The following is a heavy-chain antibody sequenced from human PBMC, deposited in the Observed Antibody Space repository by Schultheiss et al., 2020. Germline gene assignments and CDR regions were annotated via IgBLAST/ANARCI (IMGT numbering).Heavy chain of an antibody. Sequence: SVKVSCKASGGTFSSYAISWVRQAPGQGLEWMGGIIPIFGTANYAQKFQGRVTMTRDTSTSTVYMELSSLTSEDTAMYYCARSYSHKGGLDFWGQGTLVTVSS. CDR3: ARSYSHKGGLDF. CDR1: GGTFSSYA. CDR2: IIPIFGTA. J-gene: IGHJ4*02. V-gene: IGHV1-69*05. D-gene: IGHD1-26*01.